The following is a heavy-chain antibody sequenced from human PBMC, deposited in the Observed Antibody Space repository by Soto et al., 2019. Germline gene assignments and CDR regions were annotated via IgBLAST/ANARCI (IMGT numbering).Heavy chain of an antibody. Sequence: EVQLVESGGGLVQPGGSLRLSCAASGFTVSSNCMSWVRQAPGKGLEWVALIYSGGSTYYADSVKGRFTISRDNSRNTLYLQMNSLRAEDTAAYYCARDSSVTEGYFQHWGLGTLVPVSS. CDR1: GFTVSSNC. V-gene: IGHV3-66*01. J-gene: IGHJ1*01. CDR3: ARDSSVTEGYFQH. D-gene: IGHD2-21*02. CDR2: IYSGGST.